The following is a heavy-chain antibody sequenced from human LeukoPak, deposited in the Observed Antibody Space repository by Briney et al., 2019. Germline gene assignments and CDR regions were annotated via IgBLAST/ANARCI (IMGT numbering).Heavy chain of an antibody. CDR3: TRSGNYDAFDI. J-gene: IGHJ3*02. D-gene: IGHD4-11*01. V-gene: IGHV3-11*04. CDR2: ISSSGSTI. Sequence: GGSLRLSCAASGFTFSDYYMSWIRQAPGKRLEWVSYISSSGSTIYYADSVKGRFTISRDNAKNSLYLQMNSLRAEDTAVYYCTRSGNYDAFDIWGQGTMVTVSS. CDR1: GFTFSDYY.